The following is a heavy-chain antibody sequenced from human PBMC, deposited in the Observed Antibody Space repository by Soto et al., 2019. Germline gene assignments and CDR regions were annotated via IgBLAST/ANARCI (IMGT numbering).Heavy chain of an antibody. D-gene: IGHD6-13*01. CDR3: VKDESINWYSGHFRH. V-gene: IGHV3-9*01. CDR2: INWNSGGI. J-gene: IGHJ1*01. CDR1: GFTFDDYA. Sequence: LRLSCAASGFTFDDYAMHWVRQVPGKGLEWVSGINWNSGGIGYGDSVRGRFAISRDNAKNSLHLQMNSLSAEDTAFYYCVKDESINWYSGHFRHWGQGTLVTVSS.